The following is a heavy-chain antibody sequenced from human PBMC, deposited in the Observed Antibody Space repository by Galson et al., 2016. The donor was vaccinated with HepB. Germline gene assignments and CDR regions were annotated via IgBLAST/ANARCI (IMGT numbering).Heavy chain of an antibody. CDR3: ARALASSPNHDAFDI. CDR2: IYIGGTT. Sequence: SLRLSCAASGITVSSNYLTWVRQPPGKGLEWVSLIYIGGTTYYTDSVKGRFTISRDNSKNTLFLQMNSLRAEDTAVYYCARALASSPNHDAFDIWGQGTMVTVSS. CDR1: GITVSSNY. J-gene: IGHJ3*02. D-gene: IGHD6-6*01. V-gene: IGHV3-53*01.